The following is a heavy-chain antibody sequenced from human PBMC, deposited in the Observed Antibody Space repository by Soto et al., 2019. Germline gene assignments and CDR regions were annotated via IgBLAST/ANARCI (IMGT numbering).Heavy chain of an antibody. CDR2: IIPILGIA. D-gene: IGHD3-10*01. CDR1: GGTFSTYI. Sequence: QAQLVQSGAEVKKPGSSVKVSCKASGGTFSTYIISWVRQAPGQGLEWMGRIIPILGIANYAQNFRGRVTINADKSTSTVYMELSSLRSEDTAVYYCAREDYYGSGSYYNNDAFAIWGQGTMVTVSS. CDR3: AREDYYGSGSYYNNDAFAI. V-gene: IGHV1-69*08. J-gene: IGHJ3*02.